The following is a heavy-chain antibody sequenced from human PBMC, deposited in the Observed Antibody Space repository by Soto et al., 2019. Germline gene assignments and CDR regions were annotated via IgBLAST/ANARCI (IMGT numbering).Heavy chain of an antibody. CDR3: AKVPPYDFWSGYYFDY. J-gene: IGHJ4*02. CDR1: GFTFSSYA. V-gene: IGHV3-23*01. Sequence: PVGSLRLSCAASGFTFSSYAMSWVRQAPGKGLEWVSAISGSGGSTYYADSVKGRFTISRDNSKNTLYLQMTSLRAEDTAVYYCAKVPPYDFWSGYYFDYWGQGTLVTVSS. D-gene: IGHD3-3*01. CDR2: ISGSGGST.